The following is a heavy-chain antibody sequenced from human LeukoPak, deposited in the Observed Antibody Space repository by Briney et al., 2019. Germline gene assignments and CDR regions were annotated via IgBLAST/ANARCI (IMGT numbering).Heavy chain of an antibody. D-gene: IGHD3-22*01. J-gene: IGHJ6*03. Sequence: ASVKVSCKASGYTFTSYYMHWVRQAPGQGLEWMGIINPSGGRASYARKFQGRVTMTRDMSTSTVYMELSSLRSEDTAVYYCARNGVVVIEGYYYYYMDVWGKGTTVTVSS. V-gene: IGHV1-46*01. CDR1: GYTFTSYY. CDR2: INPSGGRA. CDR3: ARNGVVVIEGYYYYYMDV.